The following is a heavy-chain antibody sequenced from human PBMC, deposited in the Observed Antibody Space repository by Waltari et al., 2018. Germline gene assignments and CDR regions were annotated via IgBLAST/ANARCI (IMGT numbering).Heavy chain of an antibody. Sequence: QLQLQESGPGLVKPSETRSLTCTVSGASVSSRIHYWGWIRQSPGKGLEWIGSITHSGSSYYNPSLRSRVTLLVDTSKNQFSLRVNSVTAADMALYYCARHMTTVTTSSFDYWGQGALVTVSS. J-gene: IGHJ4*02. CDR1: GASVSSRIHY. CDR3: ARHMTTVTTSSFDY. CDR2: ITHSGSS. D-gene: IGHD4-17*01. V-gene: IGHV4-39*07.